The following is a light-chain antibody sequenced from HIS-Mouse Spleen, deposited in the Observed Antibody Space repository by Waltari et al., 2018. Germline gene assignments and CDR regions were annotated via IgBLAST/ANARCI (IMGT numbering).Light chain of an antibody. CDR1: SSDVGGYNY. J-gene: IGLJ3*02. V-gene: IGLV2-14*01. CDR3: SSYTSSSTLV. CDR2: EVS. Sequence: QSALTQPASVSGSPGQSTTTSCTGTSSDVGGYNYVSWYQQHPGKAPKLMIYEVSNRPSGVSNRFSGSKSGNTASLTISGLQAEDEADYYCSSYTSSSTLVFGGGTKLTVL.